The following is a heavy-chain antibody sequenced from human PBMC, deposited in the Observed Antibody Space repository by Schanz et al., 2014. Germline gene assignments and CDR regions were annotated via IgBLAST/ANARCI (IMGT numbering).Heavy chain of an antibody. V-gene: IGHV4-4*02. D-gene: IGHD5-18*01. CDR3: ARRSVSPSGNSYGYVVAWFDP. CDR1: GGSISSSNW. J-gene: IGHJ5*02. CDR2: IYHSGST. Sequence: QVQLQESGPGLVKPSGTLSLTCAVSGGSISSSNWWSWVRQPPGKGLEWIGEIYHSGSTNYKPSPKSGVTIPATKSKNQFSRKLRSVTAADTAVYYCARRSVSPSGNSYGYVVAWFDPWGQGTLVTVSS.